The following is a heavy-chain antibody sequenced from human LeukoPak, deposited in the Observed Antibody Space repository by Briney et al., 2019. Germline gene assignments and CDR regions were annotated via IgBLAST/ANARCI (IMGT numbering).Heavy chain of an antibody. Sequence: SETLSLTCTVSSGSISSYYWSWIRQPPGKGLEWIGYIYYSGSTNYNPSLKSRVTISVDTSKNQFSLKLSSVTAADTAVYYCARDDPVAGTIDYWGQGTLVTVSS. J-gene: IGHJ4*02. D-gene: IGHD6-19*01. V-gene: IGHV4-59*01. CDR3: ARDDPVAGTIDY. CDR1: SGSISSYY. CDR2: IYYSGST.